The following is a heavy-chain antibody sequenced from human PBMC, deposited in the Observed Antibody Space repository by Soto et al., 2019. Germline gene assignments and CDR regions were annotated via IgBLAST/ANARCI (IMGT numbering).Heavy chain of an antibody. CDR3: AAGEASSRNLAPYYLNF. V-gene: IGHV4-61*01. D-gene: IGHD6-13*01. J-gene: IGHJ4*02. CDR2: IHYSGATSFFP. CDR1: GDSIRSGNHY. Sequence: SETLSLTCTVSGDSIRSGNHYWTWIRQPPGKGLEWIGYIHYSGATSFFPSYNPSLRGRVTISEDTSKNKFSLKLLSVTSADTAVYFCAAGEASSRNLAPYYLNFWGQGTLVTVSS.